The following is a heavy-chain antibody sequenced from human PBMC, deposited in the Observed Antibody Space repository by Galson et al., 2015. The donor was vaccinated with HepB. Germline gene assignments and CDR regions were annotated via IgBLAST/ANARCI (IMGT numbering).Heavy chain of an antibody. CDR2: INGGSSTI. D-gene: IGHD6-13*01. J-gene: IGHJ4*02. CDR1: GFTFSTYS. V-gene: IGHV3-48*02. CDR3: AGDSGIAGADDY. Sequence: SLRLSCAASGFTFSTYSMTWVRQAPGKGLEWVSYINGGSSTIYYADSVKGRFTISRDNAKNSLYLQMNSLRDDDTAVYYCAGDSGIAGADDYWGQGPLFTVSS.